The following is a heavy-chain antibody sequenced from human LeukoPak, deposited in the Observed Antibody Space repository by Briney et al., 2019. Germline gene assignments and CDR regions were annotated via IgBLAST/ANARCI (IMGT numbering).Heavy chain of an antibody. CDR2: ISSSGTTK. Sequence: SGGSLRLSCAASGFTFSTYEMNWVRQAPGKGLEWVSYISSSGTTKYYADSVKGRFTISRDNAKNSLYLQMNSLRAEDTAVYYWFIVVLIAVRGSQDLDYWGQGTLVTVSS. CDR1: GFTFSTYE. J-gene: IGHJ4*02. D-gene: IGHD3-10*01. CDR3: FIVVLIAVRGSQDLDY. V-gene: IGHV3-48*03.